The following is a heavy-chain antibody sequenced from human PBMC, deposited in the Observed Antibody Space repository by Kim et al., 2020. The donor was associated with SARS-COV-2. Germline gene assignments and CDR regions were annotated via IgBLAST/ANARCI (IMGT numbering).Heavy chain of an antibody. Sequence: GGSLRLSCAASGFTFSNYEMNWVRQAPGKGLEWISNIKSSGDTIYYADSVKGRFTISRDNAKNSLYLQMNSLRAEDTAVYHCARGRNVDNFDFWSRYYIWGYGMDVWGQGTTVTVSS. CDR1: GFTFSNYE. V-gene: IGHV3-48*03. CDR3: ARGRNVDNFDFWSRYYIWGYGMDV. D-gene: IGHD3-3*01. J-gene: IGHJ6*02. CDR2: IKSSGDTI.